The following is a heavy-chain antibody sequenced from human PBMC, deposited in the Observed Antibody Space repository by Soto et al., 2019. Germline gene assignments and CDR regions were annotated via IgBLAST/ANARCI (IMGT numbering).Heavy chain of an antibody. CDR2: IYHSGST. Sequence: PSETLSLTCAVSGGSISSSNSWSWVRQPPRKGLEWIGGIYHSGSTNYSPSLKSRVTISVDKSKNQFSLKLSSVTAADTAVYYCARVQAPAHQPPVYYFDYWGQGTLVTVSS. V-gene: IGHV4-4*02. J-gene: IGHJ4*02. CDR3: ARVQAPAHQPPVYYFDY. D-gene: IGHD6-25*01. CDR1: GGSISSSNS.